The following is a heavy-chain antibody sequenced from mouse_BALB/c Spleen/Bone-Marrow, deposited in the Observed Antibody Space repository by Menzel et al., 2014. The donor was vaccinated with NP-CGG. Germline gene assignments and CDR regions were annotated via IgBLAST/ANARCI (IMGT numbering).Heavy chain of an antibody. CDR1: GFNIKDTY. CDR2: IDPANGNT. V-gene: IGHV14-3*02. J-gene: IGHJ1*01. Sequence: VQLQQSGAELVKPGASVKLSCTASGFNIKDTYMHWVKQRPEQGLEWIGRIDPANGNTKCDPKFQGKATITADTSSNTASPQLTSLTSEDTAVYYCARILKLQYWYFDVWGAETTVTASS. D-gene: IGHD2-1*01. CDR3: ARILKLQYWYFDV.